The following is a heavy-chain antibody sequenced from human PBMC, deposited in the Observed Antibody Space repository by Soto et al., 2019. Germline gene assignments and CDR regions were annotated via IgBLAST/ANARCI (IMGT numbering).Heavy chain of an antibody. J-gene: IGHJ5*02. CDR2: IYYSGST. CDR3: ARVRGALYYDFWSGRNWFDP. D-gene: IGHD3-3*01. V-gene: IGHV4-30-4*01. CDR1: GGSISSGDYY. Sequence: SETLSLTCTVSGGSISSGDYYWSWIRRPPGKGLEWIGYIYYSGSTYYNPSLKSRVTISVDTSKNQFTLKLSSVTAADTAVYYCARVRGALYYDFWSGRNWFDPWGQGTLVTVSS.